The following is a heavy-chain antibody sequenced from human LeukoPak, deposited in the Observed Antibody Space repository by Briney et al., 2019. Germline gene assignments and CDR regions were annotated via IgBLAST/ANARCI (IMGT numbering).Heavy chain of an antibody. Sequence: GGSLRLSCAASGFTFSSYAMHWVRQAPGKGLEWVAFIRNDGSNKYYAESVKGRFTISRDNSKNTLYLQMNSLRVEDTAVYYCAKDFLKSITLIRGVRSWVGYFDPWGQGTLVTVSS. CDR1: GFTFSSYA. J-gene: IGHJ4*02. CDR2: IRNDGSNK. D-gene: IGHD3-10*01. V-gene: IGHV3-30*02. CDR3: AKDFLKSITLIRGVRSWVGYFDP.